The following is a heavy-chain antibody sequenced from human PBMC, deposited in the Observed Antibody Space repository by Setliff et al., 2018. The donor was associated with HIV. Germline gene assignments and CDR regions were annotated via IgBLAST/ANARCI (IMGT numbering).Heavy chain of an antibody. V-gene: IGHV1-18*01. J-gene: IGHJ3*02. CDR1: GYTFTSYG. CDR2: ISAYSGNT. CDR3: ARDDADKAMVIAFDI. D-gene: IGHD5-18*01. Sequence: RASVKVSCKASGYTFTSYGISWVRQAPGQGLEWMGWISAYSGNTNYAQKIQGRVTMTTDTSTSTAYMELRSLRSDDTAVYYCARDDADKAMVIAFDIWGQGTMVTVSS.